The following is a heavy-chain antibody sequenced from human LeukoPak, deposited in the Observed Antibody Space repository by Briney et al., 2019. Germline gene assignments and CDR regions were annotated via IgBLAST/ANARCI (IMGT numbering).Heavy chain of an antibody. D-gene: IGHD6-19*01. J-gene: IGHJ4*02. CDR3: ARRSGAAGISRYFDY. CDR1: GYTFTSYY. CDR2: INPSGGST. V-gene: IGHV1-46*01. Sequence: ASVKVSCKASGYTFTSYYMHWVRQAPGQGLEWMGIINPSGGSTSYAQKFQGRVTMTRDMSTSTVYMELSSLRSEDTAAYYCARRSGAAGISRYFDYWGQGTLVTVSS.